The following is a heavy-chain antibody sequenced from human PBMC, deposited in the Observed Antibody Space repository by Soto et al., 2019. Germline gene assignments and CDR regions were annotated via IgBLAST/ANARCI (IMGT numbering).Heavy chain of an antibody. D-gene: IGHD6-13*01. CDR1: GGTFSSYA. CDR2: IIPIFGTA. Sequence: GASVKVSCKASGGTFSSYAISWVRQAPGQGLEWMGGIIPIFGTANYAQKFQGRVTITADGSTSTAYMELSSLRSEDTAVYYCARSAPSVYGYTSSYAQDYWGQGTLVTVSS. V-gene: IGHV1-69*13. CDR3: ARSAPSVYGYTSSYAQDY. J-gene: IGHJ4*02.